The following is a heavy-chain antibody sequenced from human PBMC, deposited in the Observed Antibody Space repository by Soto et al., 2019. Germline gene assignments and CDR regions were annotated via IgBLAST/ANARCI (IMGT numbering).Heavy chain of an antibody. Sequence: GASVKVSCKASGGTFSSYAISWVRQAPGQGLEWMGGIIPIFGTANYAQKFQGRVTITADKSTSTAYMELSSLRSEDTAVYYCARGQGAVAGTGGEADYWGQGTLVTVSS. D-gene: IGHD6-19*01. CDR2: IIPIFGTA. J-gene: IGHJ4*02. CDR1: GGTFSSYA. V-gene: IGHV1-69*06. CDR3: ARGQGAVAGTGGEADY.